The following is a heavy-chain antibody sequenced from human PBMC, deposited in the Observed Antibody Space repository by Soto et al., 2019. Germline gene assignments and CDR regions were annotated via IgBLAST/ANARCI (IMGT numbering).Heavy chain of an antibody. CDR2: INHSGST. CDR3: ARTGDFYYYYYGMDV. Sequence: QVQLQQWGAGLLKPSETLSLTCAVYGGSFSGYYWSWIRQPPGKGLEWIGEINHSGSTNYNPSLKSRVTTSVDTSKIQFSLKLSSVTAADTAVYYCARTGDFYYYYYGMDVWGQGTTVTVSS. J-gene: IGHJ6*02. CDR1: GGSFSGYY. D-gene: IGHD7-27*01. V-gene: IGHV4-34*01.